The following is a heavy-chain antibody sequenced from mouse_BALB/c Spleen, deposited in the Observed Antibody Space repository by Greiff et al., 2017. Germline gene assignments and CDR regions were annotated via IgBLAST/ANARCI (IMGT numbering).Heavy chain of an antibody. J-gene: IGHJ4*01. CDR2: ISDGGSYT. CDR3: ARDPVRRREYYYAMDY. D-gene: IGHD2-14*01. CDR1: GFTFSDYY. Sequence: EVQGVESGGGLVKPGGSLKLSCAASGFTFSDYYMYWVRQTPEKRLEWVATISDGGSYTYYPDSVKGRFTISRDNAKNNLYLQMSSLKSEDTAMYYCARDPVRRREYYYAMDYWGQGTSVTVSS. V-gene: IGHV5-4*02.